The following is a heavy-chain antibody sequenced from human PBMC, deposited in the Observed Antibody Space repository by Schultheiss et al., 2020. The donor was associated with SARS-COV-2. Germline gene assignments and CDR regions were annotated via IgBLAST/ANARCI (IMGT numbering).Heavy chain of an antibody. Sequence: GGSLRLSCAASGFTFSSYSINWVRQAPGKGLEWVSYISTSSSTVYYADSVKGRFTISRDNAKNSLYLQMNSLRDEDTAVYYCARDYYDSSGYFYGQHWGQGTLVTVSS. D-gene: IGHD3-22*01. CDR3: ARDYYDSSGYFYGQH. J-gene: IGHJ1*01. CDR2: ISTSSSTV. CDR1: GFTFSSYS. V-gene: IGHV3-48*02.